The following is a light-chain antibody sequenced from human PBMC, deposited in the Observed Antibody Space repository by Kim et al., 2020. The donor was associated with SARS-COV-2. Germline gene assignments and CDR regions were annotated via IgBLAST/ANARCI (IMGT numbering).Light chain of an antibody. V-gene: IGLV3-1*01. J-gene: IGLJ3*02. CDR2: QDS. CDR3: QAWDSSTALNWV. Sequence: SYELTQPPSVSVSPGQTASITRSGDKLGDKYACWYQQKPGQSPVLVIYQDSKRPSGIPERFSGSNSGNTATLTISGTQAMDEADYYCQAWDSSTALNWVFGGGTQLTVL. CDR1: KLGDKY.